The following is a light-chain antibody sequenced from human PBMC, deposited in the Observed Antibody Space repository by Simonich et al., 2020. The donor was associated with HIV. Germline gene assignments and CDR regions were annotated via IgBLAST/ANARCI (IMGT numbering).Light chain of an antibody. V-gene: IGKV2D-29*02. J-gene: IGKJ5*01. CDR1: QSLLHSNGYNY. Sequence: DIVMTQSPLSLPVTPGEPASISCRSNQSLLHSNGYNYLDWYLQKPGQSPQLLIHEVSNRFSGVPDRFSGSGSGTDFTLKISRVEAEDIGLYYCMQSVQLPITFGQGTRLEIK. CDR2: EVS. CDR3: MQSVQLPIT.